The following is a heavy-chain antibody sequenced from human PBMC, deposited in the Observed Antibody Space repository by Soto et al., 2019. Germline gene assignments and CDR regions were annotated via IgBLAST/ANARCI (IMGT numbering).Heavy chain of an antibody. J-gene: IGHJ5*02. Sequence: QVQLQEAGPGLVKPSQTLSLTCTVSGGSISTGGYYWNWIRQHPGKGLEWIGYFYYSGSTYYNPSLKSRVTNSVSPSNKRFSLRLSSVTAADTAVYYCARSVFPWGQGTLVTVSS. CDR1: GGSISTGGYY. CDR2: FYYSGST. V-gene: IGHV4-31*03. CDR3: ARSVFP.